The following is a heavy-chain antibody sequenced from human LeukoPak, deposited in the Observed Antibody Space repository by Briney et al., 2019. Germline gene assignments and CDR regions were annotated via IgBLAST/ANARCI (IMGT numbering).Heavy chain of an antibody. V-gene: IGHV3-21*01. CDR3: ARAQYGAAAGDY. D-gene: IGHD6-13*01. J-gene: IGHJ4*02. CDR2: ISSSSSYI. CDR1: GFTFSSYI. Sequence: GGSLRLSCAASGFTFSSYIMNWVRQAPGKGLEWVSSISSSSSYIYYADSVKGRFTISRDNAKNSLYLQINSLRAEDTAVYYCARAQYGAAAGDYWGQGTLVTVSS.